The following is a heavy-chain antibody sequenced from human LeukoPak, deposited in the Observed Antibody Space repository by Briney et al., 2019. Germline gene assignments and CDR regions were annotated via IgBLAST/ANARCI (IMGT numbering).Heavy chain of an antibody. V-gene: IGHV4-31*03. J-gene: IGHJ4*02. CDR3: ARERESLVEMATTYYFDY. CDR1: GGSISSGGYY. CDR2: IYYSGST. D-gene: IGHD5-12*01. Sequence: SETLSLTCTVSGGSISSGGYYWSWLRQHPGKGLEWIGYIYYSGSTYYNPSLKSRVTISVDTSKNQFSLKLSSVTAADTAVYYCARERESLVEMATTYYFDYWGQGTLVTVSS.